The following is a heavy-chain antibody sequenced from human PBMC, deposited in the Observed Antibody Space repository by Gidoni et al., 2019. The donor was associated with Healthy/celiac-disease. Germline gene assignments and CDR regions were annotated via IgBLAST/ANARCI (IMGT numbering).Heavy chain of an antibody. CDR2: IYYSGST. V-gene: IGHV4-39*01. CDR3: ARALNLWELLRGGAFDI. Sequence: QLQLQESGPGLVQPSETLSLTCTVSGASISSSSYYRGWIRQPPGKGLEWIGSIYYSGSTYYNTSLKSRVTIYVDTSKNQFSLKLSSVTAADTAVYYCARALNLWELLRGGAFDIWGQVTMVTVSS. J-gene: IGHJ3*02. CDR1: GASISSSSYY. D-gene: IGHD1-26*01.